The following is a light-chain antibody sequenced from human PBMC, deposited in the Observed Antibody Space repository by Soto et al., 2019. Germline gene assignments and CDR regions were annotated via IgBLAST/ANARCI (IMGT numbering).Light chain of an antibody. CDR2: EVN. Sequence: QPVLTQPASVSGSPGQSITISCTGTSSDIGGYNYVSWYQQHPGKAPKLMIYEVNHRPSGVSDRFSGSKSGNTASLTISGLQAEDEADYYCSSYTIRSTVIFGGGTQLTVL. J-gene: IGLJ2*01. CDR3: SSYTIRSTVI. CDR1: SSDIGGYNY. V-gene: IGLV2-14*01.